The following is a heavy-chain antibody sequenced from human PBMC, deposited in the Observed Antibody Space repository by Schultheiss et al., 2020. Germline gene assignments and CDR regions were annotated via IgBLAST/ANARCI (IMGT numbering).Heavy chain of an antibody. D-gene: IGHD3-22*01. CDR1: GFTVSSNY. CDR3: AKEGYYDSSGYYAWGMDV. V-gene: IGHV3-23*01. Sequence: GGSLRLSCAASGFTVSSNYMSWVRQAPGKGLEWVSAISGSGGSTYYADSVKGRFTISRDNSKNTLYLQMNSLRAEDTAVYYCAKEGYYDSSGYYAWGMDVCGQVATVIVSS. CDR2: ISGSGGST. J-gene: IGHJ6*02.